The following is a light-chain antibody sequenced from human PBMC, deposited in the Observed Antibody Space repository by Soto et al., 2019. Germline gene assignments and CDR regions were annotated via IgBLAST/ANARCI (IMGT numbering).Light chain of an antibody. CDR2: DAS. Sequence: DIQMTQSPSSLSASVGDRVTITCQASQDISNYLNWYQQLPGKAPKLLIYDASNLGTGVPSRFSGSGSGTDFTFTISSLQPEDIATYYCQQYDDLPLTFGGGTKVEIK. CDR1: QDISNY. J-gene: IGKJ4*01. V-gene: IGKV1-33*01. CDR3: QQYDDLPLT.